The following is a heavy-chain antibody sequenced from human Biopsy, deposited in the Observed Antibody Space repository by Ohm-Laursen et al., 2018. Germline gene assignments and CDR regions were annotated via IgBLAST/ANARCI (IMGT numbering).Heavy chain of an antibody. Sequence: SETLSLTCTVSGGSITADLWTWIRQTPGERLEWIGYRFHSGSPMYNPSLKSRVTTSVDTSKSQFSLTLTSVTAADTAVYYCVRLNRRGNIIFFDYWGRGTLVTVSS. D-gene: IGHD3/OR15-3a*01. CDR1: GGSITADL. CDR3: VRLNRRGNIIFFDY. V-gene: IGHV4-59*08. J-gene: IGHJ4*02. CDR2: RFHSGSP.